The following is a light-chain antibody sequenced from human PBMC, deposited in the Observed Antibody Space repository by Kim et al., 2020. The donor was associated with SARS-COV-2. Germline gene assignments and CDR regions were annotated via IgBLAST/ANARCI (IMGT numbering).Light chain of an antibody. V-gene: IGKV2-28*01. J-gene: IGKJ2*01. CDR1: QSLLHSNGYYY. CDR2: LGS. Sequence: EPASISCRSSQSLLHSNGYYYLDWYLQKPGQSPQLLIYLGSNRASGVPDRFSGSGSGTDSTLKISIVEAEDVGVYYCMQTLLTPRTFGQGTKLEIK. CDR3: MQTLLTPRT.